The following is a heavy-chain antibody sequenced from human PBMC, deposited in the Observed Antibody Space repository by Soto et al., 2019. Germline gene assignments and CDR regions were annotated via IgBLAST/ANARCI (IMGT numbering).Heavy chain of an antibody. CDR2: IYYSGST. V-gene: IGHV4-59*08. D-gene: IGHD6-19*01. J-gene: IGHJ6*03. Sequence: SETLSLTCTVSGGSISSYYWSWIRQPPGKGLEWIGYIYYSGSTNYNPSLKSRVTISVDTSKNQFSLKLSSVTAADTAVYYCARHRSGWYSDYYYYYMDVWGKGATVTVSS. CDR1: GGSISSYY. CDR3: ARHRSGWYSDYYYYYMDV.